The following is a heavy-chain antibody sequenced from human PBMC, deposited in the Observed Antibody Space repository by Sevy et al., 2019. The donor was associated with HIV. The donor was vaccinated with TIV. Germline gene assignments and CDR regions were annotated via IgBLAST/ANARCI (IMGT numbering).Heavy chain of an antibody. CDR1: GFTFSSYG. V-gene: IGHV3-33*01. J-gene: IGHJ3*02. Sequence: GGSLRLSCAASGFTFSSYGMHWVRQAPGKGLEWVAVIWYDGSNKYYADSVTGRLTISRDNSKNTLYLQMNSLGAEDTAVYYCARPVGATHYDAFDIWGQGTMVTVSS. D-gene: IGHD1-26*01. CDR3: ARPVGATHYDAFDI. CDR2: IWYDGSNK.